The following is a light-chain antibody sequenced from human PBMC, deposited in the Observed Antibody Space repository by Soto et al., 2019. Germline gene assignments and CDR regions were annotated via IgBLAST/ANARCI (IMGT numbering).Light chain of an antibody. Sequence: QSVLTQPPSVSAAPGQKVTISCSGTSSNIGRNYVAWYQQLPGTAPKLLIYDNDKRPSGIPDRFSGSKSGTSATLGITGLQTGDEADYYCGTWDSSLSDAVVFGEGTKLPS. CDR1: SSNIGRNY. J-gene: IGLJ2*01. CDR3: GTWDSSLSDAVV. CDR2: DND. V-gene: IGLV1-51*01.